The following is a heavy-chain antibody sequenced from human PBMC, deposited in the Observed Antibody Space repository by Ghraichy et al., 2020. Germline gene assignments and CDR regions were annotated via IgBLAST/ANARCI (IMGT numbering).Heavy chain of an antibody. CDR2: LYYSGST. V-gene: IGHV4-39*01. Sequence: WIGNLYYSGSTYYSPSLKSRVTISVDTAQNQFSLQLRSVTAADTAMYYCARFLGYCMTTSCYASDMDVWGQGTTVNVSS. CDR3: ARFLGYCMTTSCYASDMDV. J-gene: IGHJ6*02. D-gene: IGHD2-2*01.